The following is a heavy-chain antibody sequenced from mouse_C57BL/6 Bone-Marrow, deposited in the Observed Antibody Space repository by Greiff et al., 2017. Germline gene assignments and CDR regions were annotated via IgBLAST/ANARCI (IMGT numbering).Heavy chain of an antibody. V-gene: IGHV1-64*01. CDR1: GYTFTSYW. J-gene: IGHJ1*03. CDR2: IHPNSGST. D-gene: IGHD1-1*01. Sequence: VQLQQPGAELVKPGASVKLSCKASGYTFTSYWMHWVKQRPGQGLEWIGMIHPNSGSTNYNEKFTSKATLTVDKSSSTAYMQLSSLTSEDSAVYYCARGWYYGSSHWYFDVWGTGTTVTVSS. CDR3: ARGWYYGSSHWYFDV.